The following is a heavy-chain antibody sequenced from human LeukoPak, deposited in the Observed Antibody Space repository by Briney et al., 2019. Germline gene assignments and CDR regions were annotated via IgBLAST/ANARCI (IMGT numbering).Heavy chain of an antibody. Sequence: GESLKISCKGSGYSFTSYWIGWGRQRPGKGLEWVGIIHPGDSDTRYSPAFQGQVTISADKSISPAYLQWSSLKASDTAMYYCARLPSSWHSHFDYWGQGTLVTVSS. D-gene: IGHD6-13*01. CDR2: IHPGDSDT. CDR3: ARLPSSWHSHFDY. CDR1: GYSFTSYW. J-gene: IGHJ4*02. V-gene: IGHV5-51*01.